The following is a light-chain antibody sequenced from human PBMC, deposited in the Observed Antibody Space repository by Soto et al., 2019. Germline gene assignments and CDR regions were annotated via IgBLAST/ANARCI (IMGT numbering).Light chain of an antibody. Sequence: DIQMTQSPSSVSASVGDRVTITCRASQGISSWLAWYQQKPEKAPKLVIYDASSLESGVPSRFSGSGSGTEFTLTISSLQTDDFATYYCQQYNRYWTFGQGTQVDIX. CDR1: QGISSW. CDR2: DAS. J-gene: IGKJ1*01. CDR3: QQYNRYWT. V-gene: IGKV1D-16*01.